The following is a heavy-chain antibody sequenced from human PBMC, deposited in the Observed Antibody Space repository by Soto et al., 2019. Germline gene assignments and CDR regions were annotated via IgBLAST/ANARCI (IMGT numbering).Heavy chain of an antibody. CDR3: AIGGYCSGGSCSNNWFDP. V-gene: IGHV1-18*01. Sequence: ASVKVCCKDSGYTFTSYGIRWVRQATGQGLEWMGWISAYNGNTNYAQKLQGRVTMTTDTSTSTAYMELRSLRSDDTAVYYCAIGGYCSGGSCSNNWFDPWGQGTLVTVSS. CDR2: ISAYNGNT. J-gene: IGHJ5*02. CDR1: GYTFTSYG. D-gene: IGHD2-15*01.